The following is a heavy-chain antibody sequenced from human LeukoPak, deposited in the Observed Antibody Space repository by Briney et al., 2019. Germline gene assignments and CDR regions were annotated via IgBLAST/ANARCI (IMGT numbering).Heavy chain of an antibody. CDR1: GGSISSSNW. Sequence: SETLSLTCAVSGGSISSSNWWSWVRQPPGKGLEWIGEIYHSGSTNYNPSLKSRVTISVDTSKNQFSLKLSSVTAADTAVYYCARGGDGYSYGYVDYWGQGTLVTVSS. D-gene: IGHD5-18*01. V-gene: IGHV4-4*02. CDR2: IYHSGST. J-gene: IGHJ4*02. CDR3: ARGGDGYSYGYVDY.